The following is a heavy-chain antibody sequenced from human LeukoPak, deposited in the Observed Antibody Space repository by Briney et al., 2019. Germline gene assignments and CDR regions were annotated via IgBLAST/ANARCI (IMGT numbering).Heavy chain of an antibody. D-gene: IGHD1-26*01. J-gene: IGHJ4*02. CDR3: AKDGPRYSGTYCDY. CDR2: ISYEGSKQ. CDR1: GFPFNSHG. Sequence: GGSLRLSCAASGFPFNSHGMHWVRQAPGKGLEWLAVISYEGSKQYYADSVKGRFTISRDSSNNTLYLQMNSLRVEDTAVYYCAKDGPRYSGTYCDYWGQGTLVPVSS. V-gene: IGHV3-30*18.